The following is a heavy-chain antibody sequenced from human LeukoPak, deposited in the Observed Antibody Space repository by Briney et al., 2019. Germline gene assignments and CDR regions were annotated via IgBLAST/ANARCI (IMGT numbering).Heavy chain of an antibody. V-gene: IGHV4-59*08. Sequence: SETLSLTCTVTGGSISSYYWSWIRQPPGKGLEWIGYIYYSGSTNYNPSLKSRATISVDTSKNQFPLKLSSVTAADTAVYYCARHSGGRDSSGEYWYFDLWGRGTLVTVSS. J-gene: IGHJ2*01. CDR3: ARHSGGRDSSGEYWYFDL. D-gene: IGHD3-22*01. CDR1: GGSISSYY. CDR2: IYYSGST.